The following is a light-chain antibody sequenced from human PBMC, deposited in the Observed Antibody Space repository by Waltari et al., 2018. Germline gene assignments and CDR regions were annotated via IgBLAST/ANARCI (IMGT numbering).Light chain of an antibody. Sequence: DIQMTQSPSSLSASVGDRVTITCRASQSISSYLNWYQQKPGKAPKLLIYAASSLQSGVPSRFSGSGSGTVFTLTISSLQPEDFATYYCQQSYNTPRTFGPGTKVDIK. CDR1: QSISSY. J-gene: IGKJ3*01. CDR3: QQSYNTPRT. CDR2: AAS. V-gene: IGKV1-39*01.